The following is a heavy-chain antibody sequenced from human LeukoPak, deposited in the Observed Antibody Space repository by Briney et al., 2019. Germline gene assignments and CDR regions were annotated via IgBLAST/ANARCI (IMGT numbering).Heavy chain of an antibody. V-gene: IGHV4-34*01. Sequence: PSETLSLTCAVYGGSCSGYSGNWIRQPPGKGLEWIGEINHSGSPTYNPSLKSRVTMSVDTSKNQFSLKLTSVTAADTAVYYCGRENTTVTTFHYNYYGMDVWGQGTTVTVSS. D-gene: IGHD4-17*01. CDR3: GRENTTVTTFHYNYYGMDV. J-gene: IGHJ6*02. CDR1: GGSCSGYS. CDR2: INHSGSP.